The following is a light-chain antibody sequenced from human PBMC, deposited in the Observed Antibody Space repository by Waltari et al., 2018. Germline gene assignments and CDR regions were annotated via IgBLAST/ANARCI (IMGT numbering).Light chain of an antibody. CDR3: ETWDSSLSAVV. Sequence: QSVLTQPPSVYAAPGQKVINSCSGSRSNDGQHFVSWYQQLPRTAPQLLIYENKERPSGIPDRFSGSKSGTSATLDITGLQTGDEADYYCETWDSSLSAVVFGGGTKLTVL. V-gene: IGLV1-51*02. J-gene: IGLJ2*01. CDR2: ENK. CDR1: RSNDGQHF.